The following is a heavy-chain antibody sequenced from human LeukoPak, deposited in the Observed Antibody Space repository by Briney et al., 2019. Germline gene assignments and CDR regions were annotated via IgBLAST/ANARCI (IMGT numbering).Heavy chain of an antibody. J-gene: IGHJ4*02. CDR2: ISAYNGNT. Sequence: GASVKVSCKASGYTFTSYGISWVRQAPGQGLEWMGWISAYNGNTNYAQKLQGRVTMTTDTSTSTAYMELRSLRSDDTAVYYCARDVSHIAVAGTIDDYWGQGTLVTVSS. D-gene: IGHD6-19*01. CDR3: ARDVSHIAVAGTIDDY. CDR1: GYTFTSYG. V-gene: IGHV1-18*01.